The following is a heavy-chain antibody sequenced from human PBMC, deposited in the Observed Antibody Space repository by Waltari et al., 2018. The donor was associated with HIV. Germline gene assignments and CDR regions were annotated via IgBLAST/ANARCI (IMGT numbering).Heavy chain of an antibody. CDR1: GFSLSDYA. V-gene: IGHV3-33*01. J-gene: IGHJ4*02. CDR2: LGADGNTR. Sequence: QLVESGGNVVQPGKSLRLSCVTDGFSLSDYAMSWFRQTPGAGRQWVALLGADGNTRFEAPLVRGRFSISRDNTKKAVFLQMRALRADDTGIYFCTRQGNIGTYFGGHRWGRGT. D-gene: IGHD3-10*01. CDR3: TRQGNIGTYFGGHR.